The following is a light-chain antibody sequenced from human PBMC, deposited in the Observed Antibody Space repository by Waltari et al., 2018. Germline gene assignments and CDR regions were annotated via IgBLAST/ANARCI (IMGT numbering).Light chain of an antibody. CDR2: DVS. V-gene: IGLV2-14*03. CDR3: SSYTSTWV. CDR1: SSDFSVFNY. J-gene: IGLJ3*02. Sequence: QSVLTQSASVSGSPGQPLTISCTGTSSDFSVFNYVSWYQRHPGKAPQLMIYDVSKRPSGVSNRFSGSKSGNTASLTISGLQAEDEADYYCSSYTSTWVFGGGTKLTVL.